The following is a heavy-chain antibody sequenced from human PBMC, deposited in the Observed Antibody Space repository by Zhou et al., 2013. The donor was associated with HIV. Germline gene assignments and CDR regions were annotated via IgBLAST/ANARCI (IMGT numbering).Heavy chain of an antibody. CDR1: GYTFTNYY. CDR2: INPFGGST. D-gene: IGHD2-8*02. V-gene: IGHV1-46*01. Sequence: QVQLVQSGAEVQKPGASVKVSCKASGYTFTNYYLHWVRQAPGQGLEWMGIINPFGGSTSYAQKFQGRVTMTRDTSTSTVYMELSSLRFEDTAVYFCARDGGYCSGDICYSQIMDVWGKGTAVSVSS. J-gene: IGHJ6*04. CDR3: ARDGGYCSGDICYSQIMDV.